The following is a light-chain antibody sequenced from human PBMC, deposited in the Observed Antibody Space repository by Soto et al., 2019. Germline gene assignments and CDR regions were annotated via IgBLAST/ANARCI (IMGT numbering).Light chain of an antibody. CDR2: EVS. V-gene: IGLV2-14*01. CDR3: ISYTSDDVRYV. Sequence: QSALTQPASVSGTPGQSITISCPGSNSDVGIYDFVSWYQHHPGRAPKLIVSEVSHRPSGVSNRFSGSKSGNTASLTISGLQSEDEADSYCISYTSDDVRYVFGTGTKLTVL. J-gene: IGLJ1*01. CDR1: NSDVGIYDF.